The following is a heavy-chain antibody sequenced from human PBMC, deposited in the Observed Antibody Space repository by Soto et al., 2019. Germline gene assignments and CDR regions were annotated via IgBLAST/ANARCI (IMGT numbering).Heavy chain of an antibody. Sequence: QVQLVQSGAEVKKPGSSVKVSCKASGGTFSSYAISWVRQAPGQGLEWMGGIIPIFGTANYAQKFQGRVTITADESTSTAYMELSSLRSEDTAVYYCARGYYYDSSGYYSSSWFDPWGQGTLVNVSS. CDR1: GGTFSSYA. D-gene: IGHD3-22*01. V-gene: IGHV1-69*01. CDR3: ARGYYYDSSGYYSSSWFDP. J-gene: IGHJ5*02. CDR2: IIPIFGTA.